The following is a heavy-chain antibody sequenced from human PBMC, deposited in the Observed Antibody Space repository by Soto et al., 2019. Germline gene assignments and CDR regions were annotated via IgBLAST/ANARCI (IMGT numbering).Heavy chain of an antibody. Sequence: GASVKVSCKASGYTFTSFGISWVRQAPGQGLEWMGWISAYNGNTNYVQKLQGRVTMTTDTSTSTAYMELRSLTSDDTAVYYCARDLVPGYTGFSDYWGQGTLVTVSS. V-gene: IGHV1-18*01. D-gene: IGHD5-12*01. CDR1: GYTFTSFG. CDR2: ISAYNGNT. J-gene: IGHJ4*02. CDR3: ARDLVPGYTGFSDY.